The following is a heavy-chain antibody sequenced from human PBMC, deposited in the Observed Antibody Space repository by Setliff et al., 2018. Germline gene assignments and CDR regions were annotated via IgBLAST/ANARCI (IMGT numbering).Heavy chain of an antibody. J-gene: IGHJ4*02. D-gene: IGHD3-9*01. V-gene: IGHV1-69*13. CDR1: GGTFSSYA. Sequence: SVKVSCKASGGTFSSYAITWVRQAPGQGLEWMGGIIPIFGTAKYAQKFQGRVTITADQSTRTAYMELSSLRSEDSAVYYCAKAGGSGFGLDYFDSWGQGMLVTVSS. CDR2: IIPIFGTA. CDR3: AKAGGSGFGLDYFDS.